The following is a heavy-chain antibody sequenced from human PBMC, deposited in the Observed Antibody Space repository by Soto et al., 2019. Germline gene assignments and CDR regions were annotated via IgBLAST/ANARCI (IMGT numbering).Heavy chain of an antibody. D-gene: IGHD3-16*01. Sequence: QVQLVQSGAEVKKPGASVKVSCKASGYTFTSYGINWVRQAPGQGLEWMGWISAYNGNTNYARKLQGRVTMTTDTSTSTGYMELRSLRSDDTAVYYCAIGNLGHDNIDYWGQGSLVTVSS. CDR2: ISAYNGNT. CDR3: AIGNLGHDNIDY. CDR1: GYTFTSYG. V-gene: IGHV1-18*01. J-gene: IGHJ4*02.